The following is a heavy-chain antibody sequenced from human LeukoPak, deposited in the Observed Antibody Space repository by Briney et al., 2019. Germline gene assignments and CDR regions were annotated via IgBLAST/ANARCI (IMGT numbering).Heavy chain of an antibody. D-gene: IGHD1-26*01. CDR1: GVSVSGYY. Sequence: SETLSLTCSVSGVSVSGYYWSWIRQAPGTGLQWIGYFYDSGDFNYNPSLRSRVTILTDIYTNQLSLTLSSVTAADTAMYYCARLLRPGGRTGDAFDIWGQGTMVTVSS. V-gene: IGHV4-59*08. CDR3: ARLLRPGGRTGDAFDI. CDR2: FYDSGDF. J-gene: IGHJ3*02.